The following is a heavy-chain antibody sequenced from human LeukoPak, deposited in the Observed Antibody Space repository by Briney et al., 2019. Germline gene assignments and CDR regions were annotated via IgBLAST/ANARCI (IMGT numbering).Heavy chain of an antibody. Sequence: ASVKVSCKASGYTFTSYGISWVRQALGQGLEWMGWISAYNGNTNYAQKLQGRVTMTTDTSTSTAYMELRSLRSDDTAVYYCARDRIAAAGSYFDYWGQGALVTVSS. CDR2: ISAYNGNT. J-gene: IGHJ4*02. CDR3: ARDRIAAAGSYFDY. D-gene: IGHD6-13*01. CDR1: GYTFTSYG. V-gene: IGHV1-18*01.